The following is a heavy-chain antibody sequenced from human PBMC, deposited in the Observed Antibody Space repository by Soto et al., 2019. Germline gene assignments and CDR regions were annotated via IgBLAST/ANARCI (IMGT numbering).Heavy chain of an antibody. Sequence: SETLSLTCAVYGGSFSGYYGSWIRQPPGKGLEWIGEINHSGSTNYNPSLKSRVTISVDTSKNQFSLKLSSVTAADTAVYYCARGNSRWSTVLVPDAPPNYWGQGTLVTVSS. J-gene: IGHJ4*02. D-gene: IGHD2-2*01. V-gene: IGHV4-34*01. CDR1: GGSFSGYY. CDR2: INHSGST. CDR3: ARGNSRWSTVLVPDAPPNY.